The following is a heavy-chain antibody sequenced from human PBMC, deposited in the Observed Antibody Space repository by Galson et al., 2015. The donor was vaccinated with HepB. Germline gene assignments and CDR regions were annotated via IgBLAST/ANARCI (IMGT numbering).Heavy chain of an antibody. CDR3: ARVIEAVAGYYFDY. Sequence: SLRLSCAASGFTVSSNYMSWVRQAPGKGLEWVSVIYSGGSTYYADSVKGRFTISRDNSKNTLYLQMNSLRAEDTAAYYCARVIEAVAGYYFDYWGQGTLVTVSS. D-gene: IGHD6-19*01. V-gene: IGHV3-53*01. J-gene: IGHJ4*02. CDR1: GFTVSSNY. CDR2: IYSGGST.